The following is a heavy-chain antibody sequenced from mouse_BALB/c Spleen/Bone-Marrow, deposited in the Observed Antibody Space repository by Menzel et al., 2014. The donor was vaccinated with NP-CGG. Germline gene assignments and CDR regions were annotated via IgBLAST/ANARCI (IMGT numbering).Heavy chain of an antibody. J-gene: IGHJ4*01. D-gene: IGHD3-1*01. CDR1: GFTFSSYT. CDR3: ARQLGLRWAMDY. Sequence: EVHLVESGGGLVQPGGSLKLSCAASGFTFSSYTVSWVRQTPEKRLEWVAYISNGGGSTYYPDTVKGRFTISRDNAKNTLYLQMGSLKSEDTAMYYCARQLGLRWAMDYWGQGTSVTVSS. CDR2: ISNGGGST. V-gene: IGHV5-12-2*01.